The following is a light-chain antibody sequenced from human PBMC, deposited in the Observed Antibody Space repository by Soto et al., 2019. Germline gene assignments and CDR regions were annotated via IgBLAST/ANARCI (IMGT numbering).Light chain of an antibody. CDR1: STDIGGYYF. CDR3: SSYTSTSSLVL. Sequence: QSALTQPASVSGSPGQSITISCTGTSTDIGGYYFVSWYQKHPDKAPELMIYDVSNRPSGVSNRFSGSKSGSTASLTISGLQAEDEAYYYCSSYTSTSSLVLFGGGTKLTVL. J-gene: IGLJ2*01. CDR2: DVS. V-gene: IGLV2-14*01.